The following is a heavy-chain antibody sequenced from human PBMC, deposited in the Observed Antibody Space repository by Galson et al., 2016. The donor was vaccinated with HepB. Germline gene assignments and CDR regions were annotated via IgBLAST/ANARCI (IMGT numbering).Heavy chain of an antibody. CDR1: GGTFSSYA. CDR2: IIPIFGTE. J-gene: IGHJ6*02. D-gene: IGHD3-10*01. CDR3: ARDGSGSFPRGYGMDV. Sequence: SVKVSCKASGGTFSSYAFIWVRQAPGQGLEWMGGIIPIFGTESYAQKFQGRVMITADELTRTAYMELSSLRAEDTATYYCARDGSGSFPRGYGMDVWGQGTTVTVSS. V-gene: IGHV1-69*13.